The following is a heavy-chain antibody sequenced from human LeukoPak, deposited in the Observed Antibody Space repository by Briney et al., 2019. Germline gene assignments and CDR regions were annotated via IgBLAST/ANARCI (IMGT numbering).Heavy chain of an antibody. CDR2: IIPIFGTA. J-gene: IGHJ3*02. CDR3: AGGGNVGSDAFDI. CDR1: GGTFSSYA. V-gene: IGHV1-69*05. Sequence: GASVKVSCKASGGTFSSYAISWVRQAPGQGPEWMGGIIPIFGTANYAQKFQGRVTITTDESTSTAYMELSSLRSEDTAVYYCAGGGNVGSDAFDIWGQGTMVTVSS. D-gene: IGHD1-1*01.